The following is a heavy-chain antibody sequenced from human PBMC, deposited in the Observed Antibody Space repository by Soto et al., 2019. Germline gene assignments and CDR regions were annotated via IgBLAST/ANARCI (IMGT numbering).Heavy chain of an antibody. CDR3: ARDYYYDSSGHPGAYYYGMDV. Sequence: GGSLRLSCAASGFTFSSYGMHWVRQAPGKGLEWVAVISYDGSNKYYADSVKGRFTISRDNSKNTLYLQMNSLRAEDTAVYYCARDYYYDSSGHPGAYYYGMDVWGQGTTVTVSS. D-gene: IGHD3-22*01. CDR1: GFTFSSYG. J-gene: IGHJ6*02. V-gene: IGHV3-30*03. CDR2: ISYDGSNK.